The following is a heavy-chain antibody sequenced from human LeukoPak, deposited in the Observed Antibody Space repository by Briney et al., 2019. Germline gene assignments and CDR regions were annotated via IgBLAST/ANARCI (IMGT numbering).Heavy chain of an antibody. CDR1: GGSFSGYY. J-gene: IGHJ6*03. Sequence: RSSETLSLTCAVYGGSFSGYYWSWIRQPLGKGLEWIGEINHSGSTNYNPSLKSRVTISVDTSKNQFSLKLSSVTAADTAVYYCARVYYYYMDVWGKGTTVTVSS. V-gene: IGHV4-34*01. CDR2: INHSGST. CDR3: ARVYYYYMDV.